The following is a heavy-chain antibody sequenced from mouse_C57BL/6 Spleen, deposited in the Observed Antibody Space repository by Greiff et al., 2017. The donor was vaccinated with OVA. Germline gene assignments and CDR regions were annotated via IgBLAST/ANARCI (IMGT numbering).Heavy chain of an antibody. J-gene: IGHJ3*01. Sequence: VQRVESGAELVRPGSSVKLSCKASGYTFTSYWMHWVKQRPIQGLEWIGNIDPSDSETHYNQKFKDKATLTVDKSSSTAYMQLSSLTSEDSAVYYCSSSNRLQAWFAYWGQGTLVTVSA. V-gene: IGHV1-52*01. CDR1: GYTFTSYW. CDR3: SSSNRLQAWFAY. CDR2: IDPSDSET. D-gene: IGHD1-2*01.